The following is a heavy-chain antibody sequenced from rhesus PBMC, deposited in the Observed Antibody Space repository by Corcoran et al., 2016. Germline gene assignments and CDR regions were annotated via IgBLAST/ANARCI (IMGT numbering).Heavy chain of an antibody. Sequence: QLQLQESGPGLVKPSETLSLTCAVSGGSISSNYWSWIRQPPGKGLEWIGRISGSGGSTDYNPPLKSRVTISTDTSKNQFSLKLSSVTAADTAVYYCAKSGARGYSGYGDFDYWGQGVLVTVSS. CDR3: AKSGARGYSGYGDFDY. CDR1: GGSISSNY. V-gene: IGHV4-173*01. CDR2: ISGSGGST. J-gene: IGHJ4*01. D-gene: IGHD5-42*01.